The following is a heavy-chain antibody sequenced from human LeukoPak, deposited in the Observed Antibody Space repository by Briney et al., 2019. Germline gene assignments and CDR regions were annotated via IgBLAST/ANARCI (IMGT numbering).Heavy chain of an antibody. CDR1: GFTFSSYG. CDR3: AKDTGSGYDYFSYYFDY. Sequence: GGSLRLSCAASGFTFSSYGMSWVRQAPGEGLEWVSIISGTAFSTYYADSVRGRFTISRDNSKNTLYLQINSLRVEDTAVYFCAKDTGSGYDYFSYYFDYWGQGTLVTVSS. CDR2: ISGTAFST. D-gene: IGHD5-12*01. J-gene: IGHJ4*02. V-gene: IGHV3-23*01.